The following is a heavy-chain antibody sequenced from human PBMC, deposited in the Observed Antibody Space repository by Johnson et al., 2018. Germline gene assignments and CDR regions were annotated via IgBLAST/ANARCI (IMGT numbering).Heavy chain of an antibody. CDR2: IHSDGSST. CDR3: ARVGVYSFHAFYV. Sequence: VQLVESGGGLVQPGGSLRLSCAASGFTFRSYWMHWVRQAPGKGLVWVSRIHSDGSSTTYAGSVKGRFTISRDNSKNTLYLQMTSLRAEDTAVYYCARVGVYSFHAFYVWGQGTMVTVSS. V-gene: IGHV3-74*02. J-gene: IGHJ3*01. CDR1: GFTFRSYW. D-gene: IGHD3-10*01.